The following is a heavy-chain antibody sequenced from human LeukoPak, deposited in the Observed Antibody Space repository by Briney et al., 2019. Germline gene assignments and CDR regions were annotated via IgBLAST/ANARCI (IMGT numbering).Heavy chain of an antibody. CDR1: GFSLRTSGVG. V-gene: IGHV2-5*01. CDR3: AHTDFGVVIYYFDY. CDR2: IFWNDDK. J-gene: IGHJ4*02. Sequence: SGPTLVKPTQPLTLTCTFSGFSLRTSGVGVGWIRQPPGKALEWLALIFWNDDKRYSPSLRSRLTITKDTSKNQVVLTMTDMDPVDTATYYCAHTDFGVVIYYFDYWGQGTLVTVSS. D-gene: IGHD3-3*01.